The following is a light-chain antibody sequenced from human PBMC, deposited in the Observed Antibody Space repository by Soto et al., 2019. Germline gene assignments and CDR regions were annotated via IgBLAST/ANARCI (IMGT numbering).Light chain of an antibody. J-gene: IGKJ5*01. CDR1: QGLGTN. Sequence: EIVMTQSPATLSVSPGERATLSCRASQGLGTNLAWYQQKPGQAPRLLMSGASSRASGVPVRFSGSGSGTDFTLTISRLEPEDFALYYCQQYGGSPITFGLGTRLEIK. CDR3: QQYGGSPIT. CDR2: GAS. V-gene: IGKV3-20*01.